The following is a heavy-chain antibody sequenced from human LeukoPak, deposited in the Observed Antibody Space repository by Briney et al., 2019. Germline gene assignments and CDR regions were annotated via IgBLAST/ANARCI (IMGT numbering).Heavy chain of an antibody. CDR1: GGSFSGYY. CDR2: INHSGST. Sequence: SETLSLTCAVYGGSFSGYYWSWIRQPPGKGLEWIGEINHSGSTNYNPSLKSRVTISVDTSKNQFSLKLSSVTAADTAVYYCARDKGGRIRSFDPWGQGTLVTVSS. D-gene: IGHD2-15*01. CDR3: ARDKGGRIRSFDP. V-gene: IGHV4-34*01. J-gene: IGHJ5*02.